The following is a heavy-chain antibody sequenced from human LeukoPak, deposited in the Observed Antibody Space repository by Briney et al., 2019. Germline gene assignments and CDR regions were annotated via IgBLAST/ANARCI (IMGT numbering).Heavy chain of an antibody. CDR1: GYIFTGYY. CDR3: AKDGGVWFGESSDY. D-gene: IGHD3-10*01. V-gene: IGHV1-2*02. Sequence: GASVKVSCKASGYIFTGYYMHWVRQAPGQGLEWMGWINPNSGDTNYAQKFQGRVTMTRDTSISTAYMELSRLRSDDTAVYYCAKDGGVWFGESSDYWGQGTLVTVSS. J-gene: IGHJ4*02. CDR2: INPNSGDT.